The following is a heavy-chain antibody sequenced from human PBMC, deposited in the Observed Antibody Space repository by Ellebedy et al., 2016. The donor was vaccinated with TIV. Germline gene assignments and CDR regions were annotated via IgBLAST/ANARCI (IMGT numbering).Heavy chain of an antibody. Sequence: MPSETLSLTCTVSGASISSSYWSWIRQTPGKDLEWIGYISNTGRTNYNPSLKSRVTIAVDTSKKQISLKLSSVTAADTAVYYCARSSGWDRFDYWGQGTLVTVSS. CDR2: ISNTGRT. CDR3: ARSSGWDRFDY. D-gene: IGHD6-19*01. V-gene: IGHV4-59*01. CDR1: GASISSSY. J-gene: IGHJ4*02.